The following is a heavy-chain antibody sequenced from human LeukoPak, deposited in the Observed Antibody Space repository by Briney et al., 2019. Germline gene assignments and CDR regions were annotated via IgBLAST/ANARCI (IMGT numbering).Heavy chain of an antibody. CDR2: IYHSGST. Sequence: SETLSLTCTVSGYSISSGYYWGWIRQPPGKGLEWIGSIYHSGSTYYNPSLKSRVTISVDTSKNQFPLKLSSVTAADTAVYYCARAYGSGSYPYNYWGQGTLVTVSS. CDR1: GYSISSGYY. D-gene: IGHD3-10*01. CDR3: ARAYGSGSYPYNY. J-gene: IGHJ4*02. V-gene: IGHV4-38-2*02.